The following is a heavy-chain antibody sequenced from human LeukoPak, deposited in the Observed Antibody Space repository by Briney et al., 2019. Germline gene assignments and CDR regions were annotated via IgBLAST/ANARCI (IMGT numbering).Heavy chain of an antibody. CDR1: GGSISSGGYS. J-gene: IGHJ4*02. Sequence: SETLSLTCAVSGGSISSGGYSWSWIRQPPGKGLEWIGYIYHSGSTYYNPSLKSRVTISVDRSKNQFSLKLSSETAADTAVYYCARATAWSGYPVDYWGQGTLVTVSS. V-gene: IGHV4-30-2*01. CDR2: IYHSGST. CDR3: ARATAWSGYPVDY. D-gene: IGHD3-3*01.